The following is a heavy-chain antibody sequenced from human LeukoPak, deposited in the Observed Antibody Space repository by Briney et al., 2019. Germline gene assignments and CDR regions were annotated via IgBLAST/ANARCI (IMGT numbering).Heavy chain of an antibody. Sequence: SETLSLTCTVSGGSISSYYWSWIRRPPGKGLEWIGYIYYSGSTNYNPSLKSRVTISVDTSKNQFSLKLSSVTAADAAVYYCARVLRDYYDSSGYYSLWGQGTLVTVSS. CDR3: ARVLRDYYDSSGYYSL. CDR2: IYYSGST. V-gene: IGHV4-59*01. D-gene: IGHD3-22*01. J-gene: IGHJ4*02. CDR1: GGSISSYY.